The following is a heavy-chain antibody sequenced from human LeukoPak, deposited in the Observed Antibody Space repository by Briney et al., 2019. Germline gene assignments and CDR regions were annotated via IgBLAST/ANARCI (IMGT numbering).Heavy chain of an antibody. Sequence: GGSLRLSCAASGFTFSSYAMHWVRQAPGKGLEWVAVISYDGSNKYYADSVKGRFTISRDNSKNTLYLQMNSLRAEDTAVYYCARDLKQQPVDYWGQGTLVTVSS. D-gene: IGHD6-13*01. CDR3: ARDLKQQPVDY. CDR1: GFTFSSYA. CDR2: ISYDGSNK. J-gene: IGHJ4*02. V-gene: IGHV3-30-3*01.